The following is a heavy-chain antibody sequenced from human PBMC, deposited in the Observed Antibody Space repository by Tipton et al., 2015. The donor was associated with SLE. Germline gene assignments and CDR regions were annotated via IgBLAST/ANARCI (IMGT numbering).Heavy chain of an antibody. CDR3: ARGQYAYGYPHFVF. CDR1: GFTFSSYW. V-gene: IGHV3-7*01. Sequence: SLRLSCAASGFTFSSYWMAWDGQTPGRVLAWVANINQDERQKYYVDSVKGRFTISRDNAKNSLYLQMNSLRADDTAVYYCARGQYAYGYPHFVFWGQGNMVTVSS. J-gene: IGHJ4*02. CDR2: INQDERQK. D-gene: IGHD5-18*01.